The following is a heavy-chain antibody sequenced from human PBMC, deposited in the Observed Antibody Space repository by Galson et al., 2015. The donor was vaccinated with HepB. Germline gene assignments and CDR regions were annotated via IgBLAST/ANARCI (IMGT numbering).Heavy chain of an antibody. CDR2: VDPEDGET. CDR1: GYTFTDYY. Sequence: VKVSCKVSGYTFTDYYMHWVQQAPGKGLEWMGLVDPEDGETIYAEKFQGRVTITADTSTDTAYMELSSLRSEDTAVYYCATRGPPTYYDILTGLDYWGQGTLVTVSS. J-gene: IGHJ4*02. CDR3: ATRGPPTYYDILTGLDY. V-gene: IGHV1-69-2*01. D-gene: IGHD3-9*01.